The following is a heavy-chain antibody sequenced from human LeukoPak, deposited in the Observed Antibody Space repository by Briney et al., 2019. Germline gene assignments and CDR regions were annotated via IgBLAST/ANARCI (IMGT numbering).Heavy chain of an antibody. Sequence: SVKVSCKASGGTFSNYGISWVRQAPGQGLEWMGAIIPIFDTTNYAQKFQGRVTITADKSTSTAYMELSSLRSEDTAVYYCARARYNTGWYWWFDPWGQGALVTVSS. V-gene: IGHV1-69*06. CDR1: GGTFSNYG. CDR3: ARARYNTGWYWWFDP. J-gene: IGHJ5*02. D-gene: IGHD6-19*01. CDR2: IIPIFDTT.